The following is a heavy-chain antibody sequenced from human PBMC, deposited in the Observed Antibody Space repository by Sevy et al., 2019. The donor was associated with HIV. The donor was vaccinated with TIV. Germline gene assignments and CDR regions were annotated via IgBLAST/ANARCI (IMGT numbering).Heavy chain of an antibody. Sequence: GESLKISCAASGFIFSSYVMTWVRQAPGKGLEWVSTISGSGGYTYYAESVKGRFTISRDNSNNILYLQMNSLRAEDTAVYYCEAITTAGRDYWGQGTLVIVSS. V-gene: IGHV3-23*01. D-gene: IGHD6-13*01. CDR1: GFIFSSYV. J-gene: IGHJ4*02. CDR3: EAITTAGRDY. CDR2: ISGSGGYT.